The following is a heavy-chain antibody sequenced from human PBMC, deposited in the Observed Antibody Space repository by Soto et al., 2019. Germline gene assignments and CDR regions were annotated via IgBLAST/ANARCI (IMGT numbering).Heavy chain of an antibody. V-gene: IGHV3-9*01. Sequence: EVQLVESGGGLVQPGRSLRLSCAASGFTFDDYAMHWVRQAPGKGLEWVSGINWNSGSIGYAYSVKGRFTISRDNAKNSLYLQMNSLRTEDTALYYCAKEKGFGGVRKGMDVWAQGTTVTVSS. J-gene: IGHJ6*02. D-gene: IGHD3-16*01. CDR2: INWNSGSI. CDR1: GFTFDDYA. CDR3: AKEKGFGGVRKGMDV.